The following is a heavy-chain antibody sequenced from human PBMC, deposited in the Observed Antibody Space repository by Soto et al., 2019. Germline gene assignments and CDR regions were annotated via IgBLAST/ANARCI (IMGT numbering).Heavy chain of an antibody. V-gene: IGHV1-18*04. CDR3: ATKMSGWPTFDW. CDR1: GYTFTTYD. Sequence: QVQLVQSAAELKKPGASVNVSCMTSGYTFTTYDITWVRQAPGQVLEWMGWINGYSGTTDYAQKFQGRVTMTTDTSRGIAFMELSRLNFYDTGVDFCATKMSGWPTFDWWGQGTLVTVSS. D-gene: IGHD6-19*01. J-gene: IGHJ4*02. CDR2: INGYSGTT.